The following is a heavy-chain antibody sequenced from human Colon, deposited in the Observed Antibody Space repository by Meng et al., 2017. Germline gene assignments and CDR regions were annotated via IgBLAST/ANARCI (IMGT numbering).Heavy chain of an antibody. CDR3: TRGWMPE. J-gene: IGHJ4*01. CDR2: ITGDSTYI. Sequence: EVELVGSGGGMVKPGESLRLSCAGSGFTFSGFRLSWVRQAAGKGLEWVSSITGDSTYIYYADSVKGRFTVSRDNAKNSLYLQMNSLRADDTAVYYCTRGWMPEWGQGTLVTVSS. D-gene: IGHD2-2*01. CDR1: GFTFSGFR. V-gene: IGHV3-21*01.